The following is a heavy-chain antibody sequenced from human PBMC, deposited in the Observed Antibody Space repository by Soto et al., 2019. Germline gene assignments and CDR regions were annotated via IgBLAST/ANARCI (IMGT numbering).Heavy chain of an antibody. D-gene: IGHD3-3*01. CDR3: ARDKEGVEGDFWSGYYYYYYMDV. J-gene: IGHJ6*03. CDR1: GFTFSREW. CDR2: IKQDGSEK. Sequence: GGALRLFRAASGFTFSREWMSRGRQAPGQKQKWVANIKQDGSEKYYVDSVKGRFTISRDNAKNSLYLQMNSLRAEDTAVYYCARDKEGVEGDFWSGYYYYYYMDVWGKGTTVTVSS. V-gene: IGHV3-7*01.